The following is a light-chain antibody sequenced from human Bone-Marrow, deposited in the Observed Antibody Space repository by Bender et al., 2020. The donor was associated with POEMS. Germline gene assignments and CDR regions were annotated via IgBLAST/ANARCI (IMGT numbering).Light chain of an antibody. V-gene: IGLV2-11*01. J-gene: IGLJ2*01. CDR1: SSDVGGYNY. CDR2: DVN. CDR3: QSYDSNHQHVV. Sequence: QSALTQPPSVSGSPGQSVTISCTGTSSDVGGYNYVSWYQQYPGKVPKLMIYDVNTRPSGVPDRFSGSVDSSSNSASLSISGLKTEDEADYYCQSYDSNHQHVVFGGGTKLTVL.